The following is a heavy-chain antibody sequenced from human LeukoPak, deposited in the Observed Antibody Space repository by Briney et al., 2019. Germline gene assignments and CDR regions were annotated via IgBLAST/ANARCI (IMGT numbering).Heavy chain of an antibody. V-gene: IGHV4-39*01. Sequence: SETLSLTCTVSGGSISSSSYYWGWIRQPPGKGLEWIGSIYYSGSTYYNPSLKSRVTISVDTSKNQFSLKLSSVTAADTAVYYCARGSGRFLEWLPTTLFDYWGQGTLVTVSS. J-gene: IGHJ4*02. CDR3: ARGSGRFLEWLPTTLFDY. D-gene: IGHD3-3*01. CDR1: GGSISSSSYY. CDR2: IYYSGST.